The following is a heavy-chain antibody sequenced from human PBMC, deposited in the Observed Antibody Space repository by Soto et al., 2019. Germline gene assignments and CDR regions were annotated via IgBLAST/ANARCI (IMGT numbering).Heavy chain of an antibody. CDR3: ARHMITVGGVIAMFYFDY. CDR2: ISAYNGNT. Sequence: ASVKVSCKASGYTFTSYGISWVRQAPGQGLEWMGWISAYNGNTNYAQKLQGRVTMTTDTSTSTAYMELRSLRSDDTAVYYCARHMITVGGVIAMFYFDYWGQGNLVTV. J-gene: IGHJ4*02. D-gene: IGHD3-16*02. CDR1: GYTFTSYG. V-gene: IGHV1-18*01.